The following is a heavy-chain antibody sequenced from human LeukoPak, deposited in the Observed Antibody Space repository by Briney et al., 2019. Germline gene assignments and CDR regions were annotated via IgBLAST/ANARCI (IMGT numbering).Heavy chain of an antibody. J-gene: IGHJ4*02. Sequence: PGGSLRLSCAASGFTVSSNYMSGVRQAPGKGLEWVSVIYSGGNTYYADSVKGRFTISRDNSNNTLYLQMNSLRAEDTAVYFCARSSGWYSPFDYWGQGTLVTVSS. CDR1: GFTVSSNY. CDR3: ARSSGWYSPFDY. D-gene: IGHD6-19*01. CDR2: IYSGGNT. V-gene: IGHV3-66*01.